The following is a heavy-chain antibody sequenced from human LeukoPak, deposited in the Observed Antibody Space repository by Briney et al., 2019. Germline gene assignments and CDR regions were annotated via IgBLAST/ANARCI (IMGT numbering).Heavy chain of an antibody. V-gene: IGHV3-66*01. J-gene: IGHJ3*02. CDR3: YGSGSMVDAFDI. CDR2: IYSGGST. Sequence: GGSLRLSCAASGFTVSSNYMSWVRQGPGKGLEWVSVIYSGGSTYYADSVKGRFTISRDNSKNTLYLQMNSLRAEDTAVYYCYGSGSMVDAFDIRGQGTMVTVSS. CDR1: GFTVSSNY. D-gene: IGHD3-10*01.